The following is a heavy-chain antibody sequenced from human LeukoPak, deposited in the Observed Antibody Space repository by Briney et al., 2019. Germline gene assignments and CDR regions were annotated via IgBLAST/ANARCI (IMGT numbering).Heavy chain of an antibody. D-gene: IGHD5-24*01. CDR3: ARDYRDGYIHAFDI. Sequence: ASVKVSCKASGYTFTGYYMHWVRQAPGQGLEWMGWINPNSGGTNYAQKFQGRVTMTRDTSTSTVYMELSSLRSEDTAVYYCARDYRDGYIHAFDIWGQGTMVTVSS. V-gene: IGHV1-2*02. J-gene: IGHJ3*02. CDR2: INPNSGGT. CDR1: GYTFTGYY.